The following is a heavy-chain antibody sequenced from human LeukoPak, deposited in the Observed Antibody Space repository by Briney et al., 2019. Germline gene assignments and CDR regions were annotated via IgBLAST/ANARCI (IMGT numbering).Heavy chain of an antibody. CDR3: ARDLAYSRLDY. CDR1: GFTFSGYH. Sequence: GGSLRLSCAASGFTFSGYHIHWVRQAPGKGLEWVAVISYDGSNKYYADSVKGRFTISRDNAENSLYLQMNSLRVEDTAFYYCARDLAYSRLDYWGQGMLVTVSS. CDR2: ISYDGSNK. V-gene: IGHV3-30-3*01. D-gene: IGHD5-18*01. J-gene: IGHJ4*02.